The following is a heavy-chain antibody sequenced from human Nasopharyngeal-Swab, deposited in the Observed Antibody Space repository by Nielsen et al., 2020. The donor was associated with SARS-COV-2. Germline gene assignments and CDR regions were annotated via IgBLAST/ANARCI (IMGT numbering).Heavy chain of an antibody. CDR2: ISSSGSTI. V-gene: IGHV3-48*03. CDR3: ARDAYPGYI. CDR1: GFTFSSYE. Sequence: GGSLRLSCAASGFTFSSYEVNWVRQAPGKGLEWVSYISSSGSTIYYADSVKGRFTISRDNAKNSLYLQMNSLRAEDTAVYYCARDAYPGYIWGQGTMVTVSS. D-gene: IGHD2-2*01. J-gene: IGHJ3*02.